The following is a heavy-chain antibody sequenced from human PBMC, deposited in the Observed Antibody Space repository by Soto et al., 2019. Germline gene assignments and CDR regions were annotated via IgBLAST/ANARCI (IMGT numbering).Heavy chain of an antibody. J-gene: IGHJ5*02. Sequence: PSETLSLTCAVYGGSFSGYYWSWIRQPPGKGLEWIGETNHSGSTNYNPSLKSRVTISVDTSKNQFSLKLSSVTAADTAVYYCARGEVYVWGSYRKYWFDPWGQGTLVTVSS. CDR3: ARGEVYVWGSYRKYWFDP. D-gene: IGHD3-16*02. V-gene: IGHV4-34*01. CDR2: TNHSGST. CDR1: GGSFSGYY.